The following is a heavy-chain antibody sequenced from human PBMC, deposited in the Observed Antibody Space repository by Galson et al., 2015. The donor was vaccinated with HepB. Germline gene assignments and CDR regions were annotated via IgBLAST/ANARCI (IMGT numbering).Heavy chain of an antibody. CDR3: ARVGWLQLDYYYYYGMDV. D-gene: IGHD5-24*01. J-gene: IGHJ6*02. CDR2: MNPNSGNT. CDR1: GYTFTSYD. Sequence: SVKVSCKASGYTFTSYDINWVRQATGQGLEWMGWMNPNSGNTGYAQKFQGRVTMTRNTSVSTAYMELSSLRSEDTAVYYCARVGWLQLDYYYYYGMDVWGQGTTVTVSS. V-gene: IGHV1-8*01.